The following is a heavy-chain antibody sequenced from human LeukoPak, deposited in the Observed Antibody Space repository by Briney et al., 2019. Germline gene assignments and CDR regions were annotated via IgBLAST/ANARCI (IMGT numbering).Heavy chain of an antibody. CDR3: ARRLSGSYGQFDY. V-gene: IGHV4-59*11. CDR2: IYYSGST. Sequence: TSETLSLTCTVSGRSISSHYWSWIRQPPGKGLEGIGYIYYSGSTNYNPSLKRRVTISVDTSKNQISLKLTSVTAADTSVYYCARRLSGSYGQFDYWGQGTLVTVSS. D-gene: IGHD1-26*01. J-gene: IGHJ4*02. CDR1: GRSISSHY.